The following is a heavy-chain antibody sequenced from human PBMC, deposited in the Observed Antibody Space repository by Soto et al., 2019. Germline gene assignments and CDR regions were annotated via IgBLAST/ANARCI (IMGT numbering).Heavy chain of an antibody. CDR1: GFTFSSYG. CDR2: ISYDGSNK. V-gene: IGHV3-30*18. D-gene: IGHD5-12*01. J-gene: IGHJ4*02. Sequence: QVQLVESGGGVVQPGRSLRLSCAASGFTFSSYGMHWVRQAPGKGLEWVAVISYDGSNKYYADSVKGRFTISRDNSKSTLYPQMNSLRGEDTAVYWCAKLSVGDGYNLDYWGQGTLVTVSS. CDR3: AKLSVGDGYNLDY.